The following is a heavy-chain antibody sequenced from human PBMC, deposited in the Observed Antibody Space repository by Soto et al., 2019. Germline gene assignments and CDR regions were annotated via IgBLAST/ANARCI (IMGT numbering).Heavy chain of an antibody. V-gene: IGHV4-4*02. D-gene: IGHD6-13*01. J-gene: IGHJ5*02. Sequence: QVQLQESGPGLVKPSGTLSLTCAVSGGSISSSNWWSWVRQPPVKGLEWIGEIYHSGSTNYNPSLKSRVTISVDKSKNQFALKLSSVTAADTAVYYCARERLDFIAAAGTGFDPWGQGTLVTVSS. CDR3: ARERLDFIAAAGTGFDP. CDR2: IYHSGST. CDR1: GGSISSSNW.